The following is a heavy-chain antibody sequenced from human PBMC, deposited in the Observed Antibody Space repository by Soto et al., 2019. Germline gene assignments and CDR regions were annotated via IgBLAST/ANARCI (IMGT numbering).Heavy chain of an antibody. CDR2: ISNNGAHT. V-gene: IGHV3-64*01. Sequence: EAQLVESGGGLVQPGGSLRLSCAASGFTFSNYEMHWVRRAPGKGLEYVSGISNNGAHTDYAKSVKGRFTISRDNSENTLYLQMGSLGAEDMALYYCARRGYGSRWPNVYMDVWGKGTTVTVSS. D-gene: IGHD6-13*01. CDR3: ARRGYGSRWPNVYMDV. CDR1: GFTFSNYE. J-gene: IGHJ6*03.